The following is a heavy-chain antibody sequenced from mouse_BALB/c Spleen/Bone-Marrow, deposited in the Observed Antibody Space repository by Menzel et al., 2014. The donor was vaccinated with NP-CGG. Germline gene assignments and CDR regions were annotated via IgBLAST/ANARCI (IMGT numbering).Heavy chain of an antibody. V-gene: IGHV2-9*02. CDR2: IWAGGST. Sequence: VQGVESGPGLVAPSQSLSITCTVSEFSLTSYGVHWVRQPPGKGLEWLGVIWAGGSTNYNSALMSRLSISKDNSKSQVFLKMNRLQTDDTAMYYCARGGSSRAWFAYWGQGTLVTVSA. J-gene: IGHJ3*01. CDR3: ARGGSSRAWFAY. D-gene: IGHD1-1*01. CDR1: EFSLTSYG.